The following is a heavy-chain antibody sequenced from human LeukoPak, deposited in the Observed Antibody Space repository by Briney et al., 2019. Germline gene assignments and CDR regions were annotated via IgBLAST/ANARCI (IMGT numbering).Heavy chain of an antibody. Sequence: SVKVSCKASGYTFTSYGISWVRQAPGQGLEWMGMIIPFFGTTNSAQKFQGRVTITTDESTRTTYMEVSSLRSEDTAIYYCARSPSPRPYDAFHLWGQGTMVTVSS. CDR2: IIPFFGTT. CDR3: ARSPSPRPYDAFHL. V-gene: IGHV1-69*05. J-gene: IGHJ3*01. CDR1: GYTFTSYG.